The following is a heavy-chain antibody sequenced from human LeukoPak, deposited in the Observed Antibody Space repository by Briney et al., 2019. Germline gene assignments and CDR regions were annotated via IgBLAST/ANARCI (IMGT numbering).Heavy chain of an antibody. CDR1: SYSNSSGFY. Sequence: SETLSLTCTVSSYSNSSGFYWGWIRQPPGKGLEWIGSIYHTGTTYYNPSLKSRVTMSVDTSKNQFSLKLSSVTAADTAVYYCARSYQKLSPWFDPWGQGTLVTVSS. D-gene: IGHD1-26*01. V-gene: IGHV4-38-2*02. CDR3: ARSYQKLSPWFDP. J-gene: IGHJ5*02. CDR2: IYHTGTT.